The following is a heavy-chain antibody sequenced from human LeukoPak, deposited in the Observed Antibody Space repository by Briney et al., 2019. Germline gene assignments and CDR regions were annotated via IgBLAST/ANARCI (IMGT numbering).Heavy chain of an antibody. J-gene: IGHJ4*02. V-gene: IGHV4-59*08. CDR2: ISYSGTT. Sequence: SETLSLTCTVSGASINTYYWSWIRQPPGKGLEWIGHISYSGTTNYNASLKSRVTISVDTSKNQFSLKLRSVTAADTAVYYCASLHSSALYSLVGWGQGTLVTVSS. CDR3: ASLHSSALYSLVG. D-gene: IGHD6-19*01. CDR1: GASINTYY.